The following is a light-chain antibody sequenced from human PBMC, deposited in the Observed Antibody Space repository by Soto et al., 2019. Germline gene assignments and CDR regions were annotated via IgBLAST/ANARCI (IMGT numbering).Light chain of an antibody. Sequence: QSALTQPASVSGSPGQSITISCTGTSSDVGGSNYVSWYQQLPGKAPKLMIYDVSDRPSGVSNRFSGSKSGNTASLTISGLQAEDEADYYCSSYTSSSLYVFGTGTK. CDR2: DVS. J-gene: IGLJ1*01. V-gene: IGLV2-14*01. CDR3: SSYTSSSLYV. CDR1: SSDVGGSNY.